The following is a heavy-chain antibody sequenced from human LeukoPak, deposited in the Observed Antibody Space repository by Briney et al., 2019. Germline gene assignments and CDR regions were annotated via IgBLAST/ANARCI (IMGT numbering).Heavy chain of an antibody. D-gene: IGHD1-1*01. CDR2: VKTKVYGGTT. Sequence: PGRSLRLSCTASGFTFGDFAMNWVRQAPGKGLEWVGFVKTKVYGGTTEYAASVKGRFTISRDDSKAIAYLQMNSLKTEDTAVYYCTRDHRDDWNPGYYFDYWGQGTLVTVSS. CDR1: GFTFGDFA. V-gene: IGHV3-49*04. J-gene: IGHJ4*02. CDR3: TRDHRDDWNPGYYFDY.